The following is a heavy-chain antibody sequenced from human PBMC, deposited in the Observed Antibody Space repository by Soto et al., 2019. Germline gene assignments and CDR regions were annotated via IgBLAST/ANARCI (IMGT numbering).Heavy chain of an antibody. V-gene: IGHV1-8*01. Sequence: ASVKVSFKASGYTFTSYDINWVRQATGQGLECMGWMNPNSGNTGYAQKFQGRVTMTRNTSISTAYMELSSLRSEDTAVYYCASEYSSSDKAFDIWGQGTMVTVSS. CDR3: ASEYSSSDKAFDI. CDR2: MNPNSGNT. CDR1: GYTFTSYD. D-gene: IGHD6-6*01. J-gene: IGHJ3*02.